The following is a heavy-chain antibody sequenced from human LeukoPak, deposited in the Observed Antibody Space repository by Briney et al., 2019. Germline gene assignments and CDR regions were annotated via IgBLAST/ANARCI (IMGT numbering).Heavy chain of an antibody. Sequence: ASVTVSCTASGYTFTSYYMHWVRQAPGQGLEWMGIINPSGGNTNYVQKFQGRVTMTRDTSTSTVYMELSSLRSEDTAVYYCARGLGSSSYYAPWGQGTLVTVSS. V-gene: IGHV1-46*01. J-gene: IGHJ5*02. CDR1: GYTFTSYY. CDR3: ARGLGSSSYYAP. D-gene: IGHD3-22*01. CDR2: INPSGGNT.